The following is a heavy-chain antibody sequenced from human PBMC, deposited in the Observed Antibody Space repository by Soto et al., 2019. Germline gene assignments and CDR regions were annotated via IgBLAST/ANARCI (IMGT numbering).Heavy chain of an antibody. D-gene: IGHD2-21*02. CDR1: GYTFTSYG. Sequence: QVQLVQSGAEVKKPGASVKVSCKASGYTFTSYGISWVRQAPGQGLEWMGWISAYNGNTNYAQKLKGRVTMTTDTSTSTAYMELRSLRSDDTAVYYCARDVSGRYCGCDCYSEAWASFDYWGQGTLVTVSS. V-gene: IGHV1-18*04. CDR2: ISAYNGNT. J-gene: IGHJ4*02. CDR3: ARDVSGRYCGCDCYSEAWASFDY.